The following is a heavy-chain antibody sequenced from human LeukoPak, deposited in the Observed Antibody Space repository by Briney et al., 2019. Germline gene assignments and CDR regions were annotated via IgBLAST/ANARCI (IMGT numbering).Heavy chain of an antibody. D-gene: IGHD6-19*01. CDR2: IYYSGST. Sequence: SETLSLTCTVSGGSISSYYWSWIRQPPGKGLEWIGYIYYSGSTNYNPSLKSRVTISVDTSKNQFSLKLSSVTAADTAVYYCARRIAVAGYNDASDIWGQGTMVTVSS. CDR1: GGSISSYY. CDR3: ARRIAVAGYNDASDI. V-gene: IGHV4-59*08. J-gene: IGHJ3*02.